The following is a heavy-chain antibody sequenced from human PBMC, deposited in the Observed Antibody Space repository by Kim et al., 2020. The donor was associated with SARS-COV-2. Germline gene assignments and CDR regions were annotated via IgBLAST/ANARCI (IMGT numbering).Heavy chain of an antibody. D-gene: IGHD6-13*01. CDR2: ISGSGSSI. Sequence: GGSLRLSCAASGFTFSRHSMNWVRQAPGKGLEWVAFISGSGSSIFSADSMKGRLTISRDNAQNSVYLQLNSLRIEDTAVYYCARSSLGSSSSWYFFDRWGQGTPVTVSS. V-gene: IGHV3-21*01. CDR1: GFTFSRHS. CDR3: ARSSLGSSSSWYFFDR. J-gene: IGHJ1*01.